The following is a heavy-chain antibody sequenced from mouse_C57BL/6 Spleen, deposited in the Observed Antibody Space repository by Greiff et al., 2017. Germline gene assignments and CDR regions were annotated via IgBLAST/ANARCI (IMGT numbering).Heavy chain of an antibody. D-gene: IGHD2-5*01. CDR3: TTPGYSNLFAY. CDR2: IDPEDGDT. CDR1: GFNIKDYY. J-gene: IGHJ3*01. V-gene: IGHV14-1*01. Sequence: EVQLQQSGAELVRPGASVKLSCTASGFNIKDYYMHWVKQRPEQGLEWIGRIDPEDGDTEYAPKFQGKATMTADTSSNTAYLQLSSLTSEDTAVYYCTTPGYSNLFAYWGQGTLVTVSA.